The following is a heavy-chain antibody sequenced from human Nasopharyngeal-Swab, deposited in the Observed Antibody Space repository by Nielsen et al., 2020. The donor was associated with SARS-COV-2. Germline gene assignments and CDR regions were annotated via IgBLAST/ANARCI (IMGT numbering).Heavy chain of an antibody. Sequence: GSLRLSCAVSGGSVSSSNWWSWVRQPPRKGLEWIGEIYHSGSTNYNPSLKSRVTISVDKSKNQFSLKLSSVTAADTAVYYCARRETIVGSFDYWGQGTLVTVSS. D-gene: IGHD1-26*01. V-gene: IGHV4-4*02. J-gene: IGHJ4*02. CDR3: ARRETIVGSFDY. CDR2: IYHSGST. CDR1: GGSVSSSNW.